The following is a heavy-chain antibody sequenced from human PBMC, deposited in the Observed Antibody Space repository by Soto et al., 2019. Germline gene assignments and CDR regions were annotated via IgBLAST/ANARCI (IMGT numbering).Heavy chain of an antibody. CDR2: IYSGGTT. D-gene: IGHD1-1*01. J-gene: IGHJ6*02. CDR3: ARAGTRPYYYYGMDV. Sequence: GGSLRLSCAASGFTVSSNYMSWVRQAPGKGLEWVSVIYSGGTTYYADSVKGRFTISRDNSKNTLYLQMNTLRAEDTAVYYCARAGTRPYYYYGMDVWGQGTTVTVSS. V-gene: IGHV3-53*01. CDR1: GFTVSSNY.